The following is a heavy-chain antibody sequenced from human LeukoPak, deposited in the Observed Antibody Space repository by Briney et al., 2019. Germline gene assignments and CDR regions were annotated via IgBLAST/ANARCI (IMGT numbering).Heavy chain of an antibody. J-gene: IGHJ4*02. D-gene: IGHD2-15*01. CDR2: MFYSGST. V-gene: IGHV4-39*01. CDR1: GGSIYTSTY. CDR3: ARLPQGYCSGGSCDY. Sequence: KPSETLSLTCTVSGGSIYTSTYWGWIRQPPGKGLEWIGSMFYSGSTFYNPSLKSRVTISVDTSKNQFSLNLSSVTAADTAVYYCARLPQGYCSGGSCDYWGQGTLVTVSS.